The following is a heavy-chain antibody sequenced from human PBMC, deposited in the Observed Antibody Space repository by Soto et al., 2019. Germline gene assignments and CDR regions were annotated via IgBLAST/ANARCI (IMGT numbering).Heavy chain of an antibody. CDR2: IYYSGST. CDR1: GGSISSGGYY. D-gene: IGHD6-19*01. V-gene: IGHV4-31*03. CDR3: ARTGRIAVAGTVDY. Sequence: SETLSLTCTVSGGSISSGGYYWSWIRQHPGKGLEWIGYIYYSGSTYYNPSLKSRVTISVDTSKNQFSLKLSSVTAADTAVYYCARTGRIAVAGTVDYWGQGTLVTVSS. J-gene: IGHJ4*02.